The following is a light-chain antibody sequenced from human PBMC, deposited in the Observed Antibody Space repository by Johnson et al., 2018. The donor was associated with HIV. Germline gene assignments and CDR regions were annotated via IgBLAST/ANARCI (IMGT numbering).Light chain of an antibody. V-gene: IGLV1-51*01. CDR1: SSNIGNNY. J-gene: IGLJ1*01. CDR3: GTWDSSLSAYV. Sequence: QSLLTQPPSVSAAPGQKVTISCSGSSSNIGNNYVSWYQQLPGTAPKLLIYDNNKRPSGIPDRFSGSKSGTSATLGITGLQTGDAADYYCGTWDSSLSAYVFGTGPNVTGL. CDR2: DNN.